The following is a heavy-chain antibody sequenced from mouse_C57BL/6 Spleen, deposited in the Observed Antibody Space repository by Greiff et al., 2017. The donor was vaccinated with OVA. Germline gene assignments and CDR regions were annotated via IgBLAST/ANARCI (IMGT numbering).Heavy chain of an antibody. CDR1: GFNIKDYY. J-gene: IGHJ3*01. CDR3: ARSPSDYYGSSYPAWFAY. CDR2: IDPEDGET. V-gene: IGHV14-2*01. Sequence: EVQGVESGAELVKPGASVKLSCTASGFNIKDYYMHWVKQRTEQGLEWIGRIDPEDGETKYAPKFQGKATITADTSSNTAYLQLSSLTSEDTAVYYCARSPSDYYGSSYPAWFAYWGQGTLVTVSA. D-gene: IGHD1-1*01.